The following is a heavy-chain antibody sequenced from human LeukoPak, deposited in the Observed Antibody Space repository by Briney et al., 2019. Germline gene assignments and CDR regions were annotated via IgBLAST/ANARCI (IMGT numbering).Heavy chain of an antibody. V-gene: IGHV4-59*01. CDR2: IYYSGST. Sequence: SETLSLTCTVSGGSISSYYWSWIRQPPGKGLEWIGYIYYSGSTNYNPSLKSRVTISVDTSKNQFSLKLSSVTAADTAVYYCARGIGYCSGGSCRYYYYYYMDVWGKGTTVTVSS. J-gene: IGHJ6*03. CDR3: ARGIGYCSGGSCRYYYYYYMDV. CDR1: GGSISSYY. D-gene: IGHD2-15*01.